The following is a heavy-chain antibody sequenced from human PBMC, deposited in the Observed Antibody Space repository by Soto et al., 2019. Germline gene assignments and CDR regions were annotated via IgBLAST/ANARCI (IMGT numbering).Heavy chain of an antibody. CDR1: GGSISSGGYY. CDR2: IYYSGST. J-gene: IGHJ4*02. CDR3: ARSYSSSWYTDDY. D-gene: IGHD6-13*01. V-gene: IGHV4-31*03. Sequence: QVQLQESGPGLVKPSQTLSLTCTVSGGSISSGGYYWSWIRQHPGKSLEWIGYIYYSGSTYYNPSLKSRVTISVDTSKNQFSLKLSSVTAADTAVYYCARSYSSSWYTDDYWGQGTLVTVSS.